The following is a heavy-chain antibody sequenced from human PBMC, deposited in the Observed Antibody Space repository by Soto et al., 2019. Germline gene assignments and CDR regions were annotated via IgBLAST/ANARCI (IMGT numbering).Heavy chain of an antibody. J-gene: IGHJ3*02. V-gene: IGHV4-59*01. CDR1: GGSISSYY. D-gene: IGHD6-6*01. Sequence: SETLSLTCTVSGGSISSYYWSWIRQPPGKGLEWIGYIYYSGSTNYNPSLKSRVTISVDTSKNQFSLKLSSVTAADTAVYYCARQGREYSSSTDAFDIWGQGTMVTVSS. CDR2: IYYSGST. CDR3: ARQGREYSSSTDAFDI.